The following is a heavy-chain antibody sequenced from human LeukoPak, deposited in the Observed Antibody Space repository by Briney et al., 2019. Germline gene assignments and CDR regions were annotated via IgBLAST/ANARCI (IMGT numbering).Heavy chain of an antibody. Sequence: SETLSLTCTVSGGSISSYYWSWIRQPPGKGLEWIGYIHYSGSTNYNPSLKSRVTISVDTSKNQFSLKLSSVTAADTAVYYCAREGDDYGDYGGLDYWGQGTLVTVSS. J-gene: IGHJ4*02. D-gene: IGHD4-17*01. CDR3: AREGDDYGDYGGLDY. CDR2: IHYSGST. CDR1: GGSISSYY. V-gene: IGHV4-59*01.